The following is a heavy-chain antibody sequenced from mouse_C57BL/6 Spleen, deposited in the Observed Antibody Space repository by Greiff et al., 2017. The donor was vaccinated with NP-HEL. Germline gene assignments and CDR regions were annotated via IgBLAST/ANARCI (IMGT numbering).Heavy chain of an antibody. Sequence: EVMLVESGGGLVQPGGSLSLSCAASGFTFTDYYMSWVRQPPGKALEWLGFIRNKANGYTTEYSASVKGRFTISRDNSQSILYLQMNALRAEDSATYYCARYEVRGAMDYWGQGTSVTVSS. CDR1: GFTFTDYY. CDR3: ARYEVRGAMDY. V-gene: IGHV7-3*01. J-gene: IGHJ4*01. CDR2: IRNKANGYTT.